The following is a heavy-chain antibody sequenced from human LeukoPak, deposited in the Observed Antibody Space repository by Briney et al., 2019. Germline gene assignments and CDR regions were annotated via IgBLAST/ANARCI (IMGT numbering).Heavy chain of an antibody. J-gene: IGHJ4*02. CDR1: GFTFSSYA. V-gene: IGHV3-23*01. D-gene: IGHD4-17*01. CDR3: AKMTTVTGGGY. CDR2: ISGSGGST. Sequence: PGGSLRLSCAASGFTFSSYAMSWVHQPPGKGLEWVSAISGSGGSTYYADSVKGRFTISRDNSKNTLYLQMNSLRAEDTAVYYCAKMTTVTGGGYWGQGTLVTVSS.